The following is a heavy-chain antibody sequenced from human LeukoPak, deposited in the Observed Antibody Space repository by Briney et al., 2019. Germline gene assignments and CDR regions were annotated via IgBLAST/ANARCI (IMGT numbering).Heavy chain of an antibody. D-gene: IGHD3-10*01. V-gene: IGHV4-4*02. J-gene: IGHJ6*03. CDR2: IYHSGST. CDR3: ARLTKNDSGTYRFGKKKRGYMDV. CDR1: GGSISSSNW. Sequence: SETLSLTCAVSGGSISSSNWWSWVRQPPGKGLEWIGEIYHSGSTNYNPSLKSRVTISVDTSKNQFSLKLSSVTAADTAVYYCARLTKNDSGTYRFGKKKRGYMDVWGKGPRSPSP.